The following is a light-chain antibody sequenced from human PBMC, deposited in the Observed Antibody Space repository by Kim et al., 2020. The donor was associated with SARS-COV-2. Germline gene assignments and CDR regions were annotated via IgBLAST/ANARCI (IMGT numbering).Light chain of an antibody. CDR1: SSDIGAFNY. CDR3: SSYTTANTRL. CDR2: DVS. V-gene: IGLV2-14*03. J-gene: IGLJ1*01. Sequence: QSALTQPPFVSGSPGQSITISCTGTSSDIGAFNYVSWFQQHPGKAPKLMICDVSERPSGISNRFSGSTSGYTASLTISGLQAEDEADYYCSSYTTANTRLFGTGTKVTVL.